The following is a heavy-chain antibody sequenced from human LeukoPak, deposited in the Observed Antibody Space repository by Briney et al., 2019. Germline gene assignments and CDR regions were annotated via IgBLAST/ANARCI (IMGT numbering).Heavy chain of an antibody. CDR3: ARGGDDYNPFDY. CDR1: GFTVSSNY. V-gene: IGHV3-53*04. Sequence: GGSLRLSCAVSGFTVSSNYMSWVRQAPGKGLEWVSVMYSVGSTYYADSVKGRFTISRHNSKNTLYLEINSLRPDDTAVYYCARGGDDYNPFDYWGQGTLVTVSS. J-gene: IGHJ4*02. D-gene: IGHD5-24*01. CDR2: MYSVGST.